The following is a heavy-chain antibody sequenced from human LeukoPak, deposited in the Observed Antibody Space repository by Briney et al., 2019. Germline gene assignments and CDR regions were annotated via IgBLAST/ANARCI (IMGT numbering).Heavy chain of an antibody. CDR3: ARGIESYGDYGY. D-gene: IGHD4-17*01. J-gene: IGHJ4*02. V-gene: IGHV4-61*02. CDR2: IYTSGST. Sequence: SQTLSLTCTVSGGSISSGSYYWSWIRQPAGKGLEWIGRIYTSGSTNYNPSLKSRVTISIDTSKNQFSLKLSSLTAADTAIYYCARGIESYGDYGYWGQGILVTVSS. CDR1: GGSISSGSYY.